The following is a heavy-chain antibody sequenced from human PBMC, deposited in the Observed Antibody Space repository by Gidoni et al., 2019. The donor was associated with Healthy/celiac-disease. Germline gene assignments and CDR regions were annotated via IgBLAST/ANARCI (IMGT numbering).Heavy chain of an antibody. Sequence: EVQLVESGGGLVQPGGSLRLSCAASGFTFSSYWMSWVRQGPGKGLEWVANIKQDGSEKYYVDSVKGRFTISRDNAKNSRYLQMNSLRAEDTAVYYCARGNWNDDAFDIWGQGTMVTVSS. J-gene: IGHJ3*02. CDR2: IKQDGSEK. CDR3: ARGNWNDDAFDI. CDR1: GFTFSSYW. D-gene: IGHD1-20*01. V-gene: IGHV3-7*01.